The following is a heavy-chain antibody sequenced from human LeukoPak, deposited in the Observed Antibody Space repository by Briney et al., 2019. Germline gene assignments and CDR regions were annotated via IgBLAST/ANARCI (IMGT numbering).Heavy chain of an antibody. CDR3: AKGRGFRVWDPWDN. CDR2: IRFDGSNK. D-gene: IGHD3-16*01. Sequence: GGSLRLSCGASGFTFSSFGMHWVRQAPGKGLEWVAFIRFDGSNKYYADSVKGRFTISRDNSKNTLFLQVNSLRAEDTAVYYCAKGRGFRVWDPWDNWGQGTLITVSS. J-gene: IGHJ4*02. CDR1: GFTFSSFG. V-gene: IGHV3-30*02.